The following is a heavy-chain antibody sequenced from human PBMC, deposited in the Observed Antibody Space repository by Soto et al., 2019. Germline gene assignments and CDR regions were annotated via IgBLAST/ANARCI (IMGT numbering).Heavy chain of an antibody. CDR2: IKQDGSEK. Sequence: GGSLRLSCAASGFTFSSYWMSWVRQAPGKGLEWVANIKQDGSEKYYVDSVKGRFTISRDNAKNSLYLQMNSPRAEDTAVYYCAKGIPLNWFDPWGQGTLVTVSS. J-gene: IGHJ5*02. CDR1: GFTFSSYW. CDR3: AKGIPLNWFDP. V-gene: IGHV3-7*03.